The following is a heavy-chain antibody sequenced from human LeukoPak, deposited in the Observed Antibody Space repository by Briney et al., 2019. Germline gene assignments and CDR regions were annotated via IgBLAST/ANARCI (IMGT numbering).Heavy chain of an antibody. V-gene: IGHV3-7*01. CDR1: GFTFSSYW. CDR3: ARSPLGTLPATATAPHYYYYYMDV. D-gene: IGHD2-15*01. J-gene: IGHJ6*03. CDR2: IKQDGSEK. Sequence: GGSLRLSCAASGFTFSSYWMSWVRQAPGKGLEWVANIKQDGSEKYYVDSVKGRFTISRDNAKNSLYLQMNSLRAEDTAVYYCARSPLGTLPATATAPHYYYYYMDVWGKGTTVTVSS.